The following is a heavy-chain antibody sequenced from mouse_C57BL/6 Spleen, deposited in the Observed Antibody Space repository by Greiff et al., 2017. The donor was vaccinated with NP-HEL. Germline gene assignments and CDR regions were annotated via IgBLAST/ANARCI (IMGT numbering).Heavy chain of an antibody. J-gene: IGHJ3*01. CDR2: ISSGSSTI. Sequence: EVQVVESGGGLVKPGGSLKLSCAASGFTFSDYGMHWVRQAPEKGLEWVAYISSGSSTIYYADTLKGRFTISRDNAKNTLFLQMTSLRSEDTAMYYCARILYGYDTAYWGQGTLVTVSA. V-gene: IGHV5-17*01. D-gene: IGHD2-2*01. CDR3: ARILYGYDTAY. CDR1: GFTFSDYG.